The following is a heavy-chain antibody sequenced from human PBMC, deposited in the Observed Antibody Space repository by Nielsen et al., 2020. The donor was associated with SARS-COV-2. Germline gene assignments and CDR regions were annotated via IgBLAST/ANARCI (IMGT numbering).Heavy chain of an antibody. CDR2: INTNTGHP. D-gene: IGHD3-3*01. Sequence: ASVTVSCKASGYTFTSYAMNWVRQAPGQGLEWMGWINTNTGHPTYAQAFTGRFVVSLDTSVSTAYLQISSLKAEDTAVYYCARDVSGYHFVGAFDIWGQGTMVTVAS. CDR3: ARDVSGYHFVGAFDI. J-gene: IGHJ3*02. CDR1: GYTFTSYA. V-gene: IGHV7-4-1*02.